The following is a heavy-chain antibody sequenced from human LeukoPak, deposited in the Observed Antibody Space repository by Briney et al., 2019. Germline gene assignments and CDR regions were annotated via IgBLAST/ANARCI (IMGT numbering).Heavy chain of an antibody. D-gene: IGHD3-22*01. Sequence: SETLSLTCTVSGGSVSSGSYYWSWIRQPPGKGLEWIGYIYYSGSTNYNPSLKSRVTISVDTSKNQFSLKLSSVTAADTAVYYCARDALYYYDSSGTSLYYYYYYGMDVWGQGTTVTVSS. CDR2: IYYSGST. CDR1: GGSVSSGSYY. V-gene: IGHV4-61*01. J-gene: IGHJ6*02. CDR3: ARDALYYYDSSGTSLYYYYYYGMDV.